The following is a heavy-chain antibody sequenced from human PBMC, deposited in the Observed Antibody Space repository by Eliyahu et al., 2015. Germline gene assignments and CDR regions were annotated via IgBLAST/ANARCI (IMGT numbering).Heavy chain of an antibody. CDR3: ARDCRSATCHLYGMDV. D-gene: IGHD2-2*01. CDR1: GYTFTGSH. Sequence: QVQLVQSGAEVGKPGASVKVSCKAFGYTFTGSHIPWVRQAPGQGLEWMGWISLNSGATNYALKFQDRVTMTRDTSISTAYMELSRLRSDDTAVYYCARDCRSATCHLYGMDVWGEGTTVTVSS. J-gene: IGHJ6*04. V-gene: IGHV1-2*02. CDR2: ISLNSGAT.